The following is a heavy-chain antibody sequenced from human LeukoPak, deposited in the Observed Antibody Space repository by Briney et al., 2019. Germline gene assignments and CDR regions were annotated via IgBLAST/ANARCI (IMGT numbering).Heavy chain of an antibody. J-gene: IGHJ3*02. CDR3: ARERRDDYNWDASHI. V-gene: IGHV1-18*01. D-gene: IGHD5-24*01. CDR2: ISTYNGNT. CDR1: GYTFTSYD. Sequence: ASVKVSCKASGYTFTSYDISWVRQAPGQGLEWMGWISTYNGNTNYPQKLQGRVTITTDTSTSTAYMELRILRSDDTAVYYCARERRDDYNWDASHIWGQGTMVTVSS.